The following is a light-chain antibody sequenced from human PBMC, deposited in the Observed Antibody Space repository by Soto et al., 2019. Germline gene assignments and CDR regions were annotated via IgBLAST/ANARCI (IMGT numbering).Light chain of an antibody. V-gene: IGKV3-20*01. J-gene: IGKJ5*01. CDR1: QSVSSSY. Sequence: EIMLSQSPGTLSLSPGERATLSCRASQSVSSSYLAWYQQKPGQAPRLLIYGASSRATGIPDRFSGSGSGTDFTLTISRLEPEDFAVYYCQQYGSSPRITFGQGTRLE. CDR2: GAS. CDR3: QQYGSSPRIT.